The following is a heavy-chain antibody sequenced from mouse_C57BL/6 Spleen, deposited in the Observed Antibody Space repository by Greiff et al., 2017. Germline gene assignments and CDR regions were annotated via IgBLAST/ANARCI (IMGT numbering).Heavy chain of an antibody. CDR3: ARPGSSYDYAMDY. J-gene: IGHJ4*01. CDR2: ISSGSSTI. V-gene: IGHV5-17*01. D-gene: IGHD1-1*01. CDR1: GFTFSDYG. Sequence: EVHLVESGGGLVKPGGSLKLSCAASGFTFSDYGMHWVRQAPEKGLEWVAYISSGSSTIYYADTVKGRFTISRDNAKNTLFLQMTSLRSEDTAMXYCARPGSSYDYAMDYWGQGTSVTVSS.